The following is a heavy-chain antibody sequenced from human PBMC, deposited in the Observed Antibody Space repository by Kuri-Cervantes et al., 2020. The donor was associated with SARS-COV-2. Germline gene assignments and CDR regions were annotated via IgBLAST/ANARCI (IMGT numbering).Heavy chain of an antibody. J-gene: IGHJ6*03. CDR1: GGSFSGYY. D-gene: IGHD3-3*01. CDR2: INHGGGT. CDR3: ARGVRFLDPKYYYFYYYMDV. Sequence: GSLRLSCAVYGGSFSGYYWSWIRQPPGKGLEWIGEINHGGGTNYNPSLMSRVTISVDTSKNQFSLKLRSVTAADTAVYYYARGVRFLDPKYYYFYYYMDVWGKGTTVTVSS. V-gene: IGHV4-34*01.